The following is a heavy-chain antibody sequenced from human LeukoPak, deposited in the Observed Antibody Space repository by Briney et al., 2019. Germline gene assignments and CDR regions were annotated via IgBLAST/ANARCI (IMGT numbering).Heavy chain of an antibody. CDR2: ISGSGDRT. CDR3: ARGIPFDY. V-gene: IGHV3-23*01. Sequence: GGTLRLSCAASGFTFSNYGITWVRQAAGKGLEWVSAISGSGDRTYYTDSVKGRFTISRDNSKNTLYLQMNSLRAEDTAVYYCARGIPFDYWGQGTLVTVSS. J-gene: IGHJ4*02. CDR1: GFTFSNYG.